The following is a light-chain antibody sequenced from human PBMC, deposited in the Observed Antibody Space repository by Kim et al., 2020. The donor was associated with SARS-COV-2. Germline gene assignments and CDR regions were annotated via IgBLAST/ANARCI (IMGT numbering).Light chain of an antibody. CDR3: QQHIDWPWT. Sequence: VSPWEMATLPCRASQGISSDLAWYQQKPGQAPRLLIYDAFTRATGVSARFTGGGSGTEFTLTISSLQSEDFATYYCQQHIDWPWTFGQGTKVDIK. CDR2: DAF. CDR1: QGISSD. J-gene: IGKJ1*01. V-gene: IGKV3-15*01.